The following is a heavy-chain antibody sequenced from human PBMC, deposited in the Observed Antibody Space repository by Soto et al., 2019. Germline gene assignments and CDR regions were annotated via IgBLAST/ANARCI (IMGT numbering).Heavy chain of an antibody. CDR2: IYYSGST. J-gene: IGHJ5*02. V-gene: IGHV4-59*01. D-gene: IGHD3-22*01. CDR3: ARELYDSSGYYSNWFDP. CDR1: GGSINNYY. Sequence: SETLSLTCTVSGGSINNYYWSWIRQTPGKGLEWIANIYYSGSTNYNPSLKSRVTISVDTSKNQFSLKLSSVNAADTAVYYCARELYDSSGYYSNWFDPWGQGTLVTVSS.